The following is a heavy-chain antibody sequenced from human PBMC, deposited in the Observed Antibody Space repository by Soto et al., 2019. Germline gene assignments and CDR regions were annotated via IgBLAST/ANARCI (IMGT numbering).Heavy chain of an antibody. CDR2: ISGSGRTT. Sequence: GGSLRLSCAVSGFTFNSYAMNWVRQAPGKGLEWVSGISGSGRTTYYADAVKGRFTISRDNSKNTLFLQMNSLRSEDTAVYYCAKGVTTIVATGSWFDHWGQGTLVTVSS. D-gene: IGHD5-12*01. CDR1: GFTFNSYA. J-gene: IGHJ5*02. V-gene: IGHV3-23*01. CDR3: AKGVTTIVATGSWFDH.